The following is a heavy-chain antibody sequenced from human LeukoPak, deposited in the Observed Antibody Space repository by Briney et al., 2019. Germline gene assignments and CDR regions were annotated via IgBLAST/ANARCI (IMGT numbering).Heavy chain of an antibody. J-gene: IGHJ4*02. Sequence: PGGSLRLSCAASGFTFSNYAMTWVRQAPGKGLEWVSDISDSGGSTDYADSVKGRSTISRDNSRNTLYLQMNSLRAEDTAVYYCAKRYGSGSYSKRWIDYWGQGTLGTVSS. V-gene: IGHV3-23*01. CDR3: AKRYGSGSYSKRWIDY. D-gene: IGHD3-10*01. CDR2: ISDSGGST. CDR1: GFTFSNYA.